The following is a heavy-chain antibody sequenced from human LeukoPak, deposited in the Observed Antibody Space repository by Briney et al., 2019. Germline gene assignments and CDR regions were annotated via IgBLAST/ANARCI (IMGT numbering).Heavy chain of an antibody. Sequence: ASVKVSCKASGGTFSSYAISWVRQAPGQGLEWMGGIIPIFGTANYAQKFQGRVTITADESTSTAYMELSSLRSEDTAVYYCERGAPGETGYYSTFYYYYGMDVWGQGTTVTVSS. CDR1: GGTFSSYA. V-gene: IGHV1-69*13. CDR3: ERGAPGETGYYSTFYYYYGMDV. CDR2: IIPIFGTA. D-gene: IGHD3-9*01. J-gene: IGHJ6*02.